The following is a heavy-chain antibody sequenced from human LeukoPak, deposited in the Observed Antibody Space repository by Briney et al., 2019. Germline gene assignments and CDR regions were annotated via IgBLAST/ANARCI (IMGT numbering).Heavy chain of an antibody. D-gene: IGHD3-3*01. J-gene: IGHJ4*02. V-gene: IGHV3-7*01. CDR2: IKKDGSEK. CDR3: ARGRFFTISRGTYFDY. Sequence: PGGSLRLSCAASGFTFSSYWMSWVRQAPGKGLEWVANIKKDGSEKYYVDSVKSRFTISRDNAKNSLYLQMNSLRAEDTAVYYCARGRFFTISRGTYFDYWGQGTLVTVSS. CDR1: GFTFSSYW.